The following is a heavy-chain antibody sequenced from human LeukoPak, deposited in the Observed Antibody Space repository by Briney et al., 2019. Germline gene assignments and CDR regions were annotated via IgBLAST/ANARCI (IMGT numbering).Heavy chain of an antibody. CDR3: ARNLMITFGGVIVHGWFDP. D-gene: IGHD3-16*02. CDR1: GGSISSYY. V-gene: IGHV4-59*01. J-gene: IGHJ5*02. Sequence: SGTLSLTCTVSGGSISSYYWSWIRKPPGKGLEWIGYIYYSGSTNYNPSLKSRVTISVDTSKNQFSLKLSSVTAADTAVYYCARNLMITFGGVIVHGWFDPWGQGTLVTVSS. CDR2: IYYSGST.